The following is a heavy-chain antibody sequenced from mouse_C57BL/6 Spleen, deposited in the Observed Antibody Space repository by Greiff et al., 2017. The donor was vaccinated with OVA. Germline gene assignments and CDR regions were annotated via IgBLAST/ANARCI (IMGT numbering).Heavy chain of an antibody. D-gene: IGHD3-2*02. CDR2: ISSVSSTI. J-gene: IGHJ3*01. Sequence: EVKLVESGGGLVKPGGSLKLSCAASEFTFRDYGMHWVRQAPEKGLEWVAYISSVSSTISYSDTVQGRFTISRDNAKNTLFLQMTSLRSEDTAMYYCARGSSEFAYWGKGTLVTVSA. V-gene: IGHV5-17*01. CDR1: EFTFRDYG. CDR3: ARGSSEFAY.